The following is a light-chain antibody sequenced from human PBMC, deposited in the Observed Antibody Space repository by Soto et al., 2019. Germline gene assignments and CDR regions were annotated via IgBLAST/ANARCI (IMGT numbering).Light chain of an antibody. CDR3: LQDYNYPWT. CDR2: AAF. J-gene: IGKJ1*01. V-gene: IGKV1-6*01. CDR1: QGIRND. Sequence: AIQMTQSPSSLSASVGDRVTITCRASQGIRNDLGWYQQKPGKAPKFLIYAAFSLQSGVPSRFSGSGSGTDFTLTINSLQPEDFATYYCLQDYNYPWTFGQGTKVEVK.